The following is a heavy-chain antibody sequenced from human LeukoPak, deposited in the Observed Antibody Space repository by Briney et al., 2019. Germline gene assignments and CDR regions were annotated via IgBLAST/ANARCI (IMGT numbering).Heavy chain of an antibody. V-gene: IGHV3-48*03. CDR1: GFTFSSYE. D-gene: IGHD5-12*01. J-gene: IGHJ4*02. CDR3: SRVRGETSRGYSGYDSCFDY. CDR2: ISSSGSTI. Sequence: GGSLRLSCAASGFTFSSYEMNWVRQAPGKGLEWVSHISSSGSTIYYADSVKGRFTISRDNAKNSLYLQMNSQRTEDTAVYYYSRVRGETSRGYSGYDSCFDYWGQGTLVTVSS.